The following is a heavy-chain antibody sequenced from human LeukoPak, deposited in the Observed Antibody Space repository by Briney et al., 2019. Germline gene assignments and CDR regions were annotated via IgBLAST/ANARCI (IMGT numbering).Heavy chain of an antibody. CDR1: GFIVNTNY. D-gene: IGHD2-21*02. Sequence: GGSLRLSCAASGFIVNTNYMTWVRQAPGKGLEWVSVIYSGGTTYYADSVKDRFTISRDNSKNTLYLQMNSLRAEDTAVYYCARDSENCGGDCLDYWGQGTLVTVSS. J-gene: IGHJ4*02. V-gene: IGHV3-53*01. CDR3: ARDSENCGGDCLDY. CDR2: IYSGGTT.